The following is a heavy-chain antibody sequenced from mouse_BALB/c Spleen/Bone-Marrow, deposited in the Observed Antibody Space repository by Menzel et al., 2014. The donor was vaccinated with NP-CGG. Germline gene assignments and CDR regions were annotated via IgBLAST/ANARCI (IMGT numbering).Heavy chain of an antibody. J-gene: IGHJ1*01. CDR3: ARDQYRYDGWYFDV. Sequence: QVQLQQSGAELAKPGASVKMSCKASGYTFTSYWMHWVKQRPGQGLEWIGYINPSTGYTEYNQKFKDKATLTADKSSSTAYMQLSSLTSEDSAVYYCARDQYRYDGWYFDVWGAGTTITVSS. V-gene: IGHV1-7*01. CDR1: GYTFTSYW. CDR2: INPSTGYT. D-gene: IGHD2-14*01.